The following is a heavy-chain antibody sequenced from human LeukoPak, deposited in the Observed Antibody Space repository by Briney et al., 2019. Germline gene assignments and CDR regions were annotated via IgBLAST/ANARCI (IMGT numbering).Heavy chain of an antibody. CDR2: IYYSGST. CDR3: ARGYSSGWNYYFDY. CDR1: GGSISSYY. J-gene: IGHJ4*02. Sequence: SEALSLTCTVSGGSISSYYWSWIRQPPGKGLEWIGYIYYSGSTNYNPSLKSRVTISVDTSKNQFSLKLSSVTAADTAVYYCARGYSSGWNYYFDYWGQGTLVTVSS. V-gene: IGHV4-59*01. D-gene: IGHD6-19*01.